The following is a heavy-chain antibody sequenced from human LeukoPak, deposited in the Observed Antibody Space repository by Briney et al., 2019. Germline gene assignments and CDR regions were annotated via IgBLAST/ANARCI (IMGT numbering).Heavy chain of an antibody. CDR3: AKADGGWGVIIKD. V-gene: IGHV3-33*06. D-gene: IGHD3-10*01. J-gene: IGHJ4*02. Sequence: GGPLRLACAASGFTFSSYGMHWVRQAPGTGLEWVAVIWYDGTKKYYADSVKGRFTISRDNSKETLYLQVNSLRAEDTAVYYCAKADGGWGVIIKDWGQGTLVTVSS. CDR1: GFTFSSYG. CDR2: IWYDGTKK.